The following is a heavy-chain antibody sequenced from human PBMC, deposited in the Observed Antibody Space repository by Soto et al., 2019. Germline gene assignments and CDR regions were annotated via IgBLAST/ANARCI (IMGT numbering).Heavy chain of an antibody. CDR2: INPNSGGT. CDR3: ARARGYSYGRFNWFDP. Sequence: QVQLVQSGAEVKKPGASVKVSCKASGYTFTGYYMHWVRQAPGQGLEWMGWINPNSGGTNYAQKFQGWVTMTRDTSISTAYMGLSRLRSDDTAVYYCARARGYSYGRFNWFDPWGQGTLVTVSS. CDR1: GYTFTGYY. D-gene: IGHD5-18*01. V-gene: IGHV1-2*04. J-gene: IGHJ5*02.